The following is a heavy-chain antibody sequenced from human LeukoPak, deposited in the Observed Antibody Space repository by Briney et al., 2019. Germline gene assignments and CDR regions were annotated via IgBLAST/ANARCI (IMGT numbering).Heavy chain of an antibody. J-gene: IGHJ6*03. CDR3: ARESLLRSSGSYYYYMDV. CDR2: MNPNSGNT. CDR1: GYTFTSYD. V-gene: IGHV1-8*03. D-gene: IGHD3-22*01. Sequence: ASVKVSCKASGYTFTSYDINWVRQATGQGLEWMGWMNPNSGNTGYAQKFQGRVTITRNTSISTAYMELSSLRSEDTAVYYCARESLLRSSGSYYYYMDVWGKGTTVTISS.